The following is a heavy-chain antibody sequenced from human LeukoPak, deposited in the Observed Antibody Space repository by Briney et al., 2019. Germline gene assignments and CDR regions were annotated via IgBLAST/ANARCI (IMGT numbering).Heavy chain of an antibody. D-gene: IGHD5-12*01. CDR2: IYYSGST. V-gene: IGHV4-59*01. J-gene: IGHJ4*02. CDR1: GGSISSYY. CDR3: ARVDGYSGYAPADYFDY. Sequence: TPAETLSLTCTVSGGSISSYYWSWIRQPPEKGLEWIGYIYYSGSTNYNPSLKSRVTMSVDTSKNQFSLKLSSVTAADTAVYYCARVDGYSGYAPADYFDYWGQGTLVTVSS.